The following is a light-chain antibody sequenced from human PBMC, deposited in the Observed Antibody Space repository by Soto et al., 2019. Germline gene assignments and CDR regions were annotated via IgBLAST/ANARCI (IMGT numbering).Light chain of an antibody. J-gene: IGLJ3*02. Sequence: VVTQEPSFSVSPGGTVTLTCGLSSGSVSTSYYPSWYQQTPGQAPRTLIYSTNTRSSGVRDRFSGSILGNKAALTSTGAQADDESDYYCVLNMGSGIWVFGRGTKLTVL. CDR2: STN. CDR3: VLNMGSGIWV. CDR1: SGSVSTSYY. V-gene: IGLV8-61*01.